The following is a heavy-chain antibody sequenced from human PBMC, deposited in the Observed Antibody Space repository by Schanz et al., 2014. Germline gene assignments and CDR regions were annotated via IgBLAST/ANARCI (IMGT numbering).Heavy chain of an antibody. Sequence: EVQLVESGGGLVKPGGSLRLSCATSGLTFTSAWMSWVRQAPGKGLEWVGRIKGKTDGGTADYAAPMKGRFTISSDNSKSTLYLQMSSLRAEDTAVYYCAKSQGSSFDSWGQGTLVTVSS. CDR2: IKGKTDGGTA. V-gene: IGHV3-15*01. J-gene: IGHJ4*02. CDR3: AKSQGSSFDS. CDR1: GLTFTSAW. D-gene: IGHD6-13*01.